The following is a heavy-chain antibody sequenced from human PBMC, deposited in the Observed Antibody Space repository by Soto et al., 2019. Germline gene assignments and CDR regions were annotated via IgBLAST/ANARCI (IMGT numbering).Heavy chain of an antibody. Sequence: PSETLSLTCAVYGGSFSGYYWSWIRQPPGKGLEWIGEINHSGSTNYNPSLKSRVTISVDTSKNQFSLKLSSVTAADTAVYYCARGPVWGTVRWNWFDPWGQGTLVTVSS. V-gene: IGHV4-34*01. CDR1: GGSFSGYY. D-gene: IGHD4-17*01. J-gene: IGHJ5*02. CDR3: ARGPVWGTVRWNWFDP. CDR2: INHSGST.